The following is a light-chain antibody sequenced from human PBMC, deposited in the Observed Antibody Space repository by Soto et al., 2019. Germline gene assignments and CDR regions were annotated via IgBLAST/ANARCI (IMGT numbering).Light chain of an antibody. Sequence: DIQMTQSPSTLSASVGDRVTITCRASQSISSWLAWYQQKPGKAPKLLIYKASSLESGVPSRFSGSGSRTEFTLTISSLQPDDFATYYCQQYNSLTFGGGTKVDIK. V-gene: IGKV1-5*03. J-gene: IGKJ4*02. CDR1: QSISSW. CDR2: KAS. CDR3: QQYNSLT.